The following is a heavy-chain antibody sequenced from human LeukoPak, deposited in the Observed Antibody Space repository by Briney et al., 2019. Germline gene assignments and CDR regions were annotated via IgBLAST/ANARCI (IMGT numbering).Heavy chain of an antibody. CDR2: INHSGTI. D-gene: IGHD2-15*01. J-gene: IGHJ4*02. Sequence: SETLSLTCAVYGGSFSGNYWSWVRQSPGKGLEWIGEINHSGTINYNPSLKSRVTISVDTSKNQFSLKLSSVTAADTAVYYCARLYCSGGSCYSGGFFDYWGQGTLVTVSS. CDR1: GGSFSGNY. V-gene: IGHV4-34*01. CDR3: ARLYCSGGSCYSGGFFDY.